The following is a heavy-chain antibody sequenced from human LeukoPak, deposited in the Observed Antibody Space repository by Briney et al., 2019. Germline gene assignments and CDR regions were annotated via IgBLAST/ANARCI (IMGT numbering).Heavy chain of an antibody. CDR1: GYTFTNYG. CDR3: ARDEQYQLMILDF. D-gene: IGHD3-16*01. Sequence: ASVKVSCKASGYTFTNYGISWVREAPGQGLEWMGWISANNGNTNYAQKFQGRVTMTTDTSTTTAYMELRSLRSDDTAVYYCARDEQYQLMILDFWGQGTLITVSS. CDR2: ISANNGNT. V-gene: IGHV1-18*01. J-gene: IGHJ4*02.